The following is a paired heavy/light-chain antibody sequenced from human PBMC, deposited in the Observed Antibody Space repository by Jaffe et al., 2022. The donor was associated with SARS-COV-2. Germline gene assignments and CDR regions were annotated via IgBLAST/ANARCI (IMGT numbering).Light chain of an antibody. J-gene: IGKJ2*01. Sequence: EIVMTQSPATLSVSPGERATLSCRASQSVSSNLAWYQQKPGQAPRLLIYGASTRATGIPARFSGSGSGTEFTLTISSLQSEDFAVYYCQQYNNWQYTFGQGTKLEIK. CDR1: QSVSSN. V-gene: IGKV3-15*01. CDR2: GAS. CDR3: QQYNNWQYT.
Heavy chain of an antibody. Sequence: EVQLVESGGGLVKPGGSLRLSCAASGFTFSSYSMNWVRQAPGKGLEWVSSISSSSSYIYYADSVKGRFTISRDNAKNSLYLQMNSLRAEDTAVYYCARDAAAGFKYNWNDGWNWFDPWGQGTLVTVSS. J-gene: IGHJ5*02. CDR1: GFTFSSYS. CDR2: ISSSSSYI. D-gene: IGHD1-20*01. V-gene: IGHV3-21*01. CDR3: ARDAAAGFKYNWNDGWNWFDP.